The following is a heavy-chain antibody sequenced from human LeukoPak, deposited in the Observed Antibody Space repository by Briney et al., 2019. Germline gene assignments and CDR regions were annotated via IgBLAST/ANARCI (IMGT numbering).Heavy chain of an antibody. J-gene: IGHJ4*02. V-gene: IGHV3-53*01. CDR2: IYSGGST. D-gene: IGHD2-8*01. Sequence: GGSLRLSCAASGFTVSSNYMSWVRQAPGKGLEWVSVIYSGGSTYYADSVKGRFTISRDNSKNTLYLQMNSLRAEDTAVYYCARVSGYCSDGVCRFDYWGQGTLVTVSS. CDR3: ARVSGYCSDGVCRFDY. CDR1: GFTVSSNY.